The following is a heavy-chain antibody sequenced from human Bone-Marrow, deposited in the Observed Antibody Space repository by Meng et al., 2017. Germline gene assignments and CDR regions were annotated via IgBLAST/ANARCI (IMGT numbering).Heavy chain of an antibody. CDR3: ARGGVRGGIDY. Sequence: QRCGSGLLSPSGPLSLPWASYGGSFSGSTWSWIRQPPGKGLEWIGEINHSGSTNYNPSLKSRVTISVDTSKNQFSLKLSSVTAADTAVYYCARGGVRGGIDYWGQGTLVTVSS. CDR2: INHSGST. D-gene: IGHD3-10*01. V-gene: IGHV4-34*01. CDR1: GGSFSGST. J-gene: IGHJ4*02.